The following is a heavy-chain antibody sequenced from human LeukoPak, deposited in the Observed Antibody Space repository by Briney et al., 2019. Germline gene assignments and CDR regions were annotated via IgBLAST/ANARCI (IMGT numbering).Heavy chain of an antibody. CDR3: ARDAYQLLYDAFDI. D-gene: IGHD2-2*02. CDR1: GGSISSYY. V-gene: IGHV4-4*08. J-gene: IGHJ3*02. CDR2: IYTSGST. Sequence: SETLSLTCTVSGGSISSYYWSWIRQPPGKGLEWIGRIYTSGSTNYNPSLKSRVTISVDTSKNQFSLKLSSVTAADTAVYYCARDAYQLLYDAFDIWGQGTMVTVSS.